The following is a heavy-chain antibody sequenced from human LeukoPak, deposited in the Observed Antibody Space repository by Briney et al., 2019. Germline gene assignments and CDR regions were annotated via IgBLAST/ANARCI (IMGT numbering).Heavy chain of an antibody. CDR1: GFTFSSYG. CDR2: IWYDGSNK. D-gene: IGHD2-21*02. CDR3: ARDTSLGDLRFDY. V-gene: IGHV3-33*01. J-gene: IGHJ4*02. Sequence: GGSLRLSCAASGFTFSSYGMHWVRQAPGKGLEWVAVIWYDGSNKFHADSVKGRFTISRDISKNTLYLQMNSLRAEGTAVYYCARDTSLGDLRFDYWGQGTLVTVSS.